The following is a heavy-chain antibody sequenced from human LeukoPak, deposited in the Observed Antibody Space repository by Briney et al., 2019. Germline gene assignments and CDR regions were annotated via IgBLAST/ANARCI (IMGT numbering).Heavy chain of an antibody. CDR3: ARDHSSSSEDY. D-gene: IGHD6-13*01. Sequence: SETLSLTCTVSGYSISSGYYWAWIRQPPGKGLEWIGSIFHTGSTYHNPSLKSRVTISVDTSKNQFSLKLNSVTAADTAVYYCARDHSSSSEDYWGQGTLVTVSS. CDR2: IFHTGST. CDR1: GYSISSGYY. J-gene: IGHJ4*02. V-gene: IGHV4-38-2*02.